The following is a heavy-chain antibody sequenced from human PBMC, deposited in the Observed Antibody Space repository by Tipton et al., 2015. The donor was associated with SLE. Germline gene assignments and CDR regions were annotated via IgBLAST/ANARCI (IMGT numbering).Heavy chain of an antibody. D-gene: IGHD6-19*01. CDR3: ARALSSGWYYY. CDR1: GGSISNGIFY. CDR2: IYYSGST. V-gene: IGHV4-31*03. J-gene: IGHJ4*02. Sequence: TLSLTCTVSGGSISNGIFYWSWIRQHPGKGLEWIGNIYYSGSTHYNSSLKSRVSISPHTAKNQFSLRLNSVTAADTAVYYCARALSSGWYYYWGQGTLVTVSS.